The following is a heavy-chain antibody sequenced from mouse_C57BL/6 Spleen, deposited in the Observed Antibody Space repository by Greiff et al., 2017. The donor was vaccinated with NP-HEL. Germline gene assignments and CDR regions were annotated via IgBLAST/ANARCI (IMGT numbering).Heavy chain of an antibody. CDR2: ISYSGST. J-gene: IGHJ3*01. CDR3: ARWDSNYEFAY. D-gene: IGHD2-5*01. CDR1: GYSITSDY. Sequence: EVMLVELGPGLAKPSQTLSLTCSVTGYSITSDYWYWIRKFPGNKLEYMGYISYSGSTYYNPSLKSRISITRDTSKNQYYLQLNSVTTEDTATYYCARWDSNYEFAYWGQGTLVTVSA. V-gene: IGHV3-8*01.